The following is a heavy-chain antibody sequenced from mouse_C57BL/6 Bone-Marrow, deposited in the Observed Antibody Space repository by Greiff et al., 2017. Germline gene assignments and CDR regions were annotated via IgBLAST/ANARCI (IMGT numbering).Heavy chain of an antibody. D-gene: IGHD2-10*02. CDR1: GYTFTSYW. J-gene: IGHJ4*01. Sequence: VQLQQPGAELVMPGASVKLSCKASGYTFTSYWMHWVEQRPGQGLEWIGEIDPSDSYTNYNQKFKGKSTLTVDKSSSTAYMQLSSLTSEDSAVYYCARLGMGYYYAMDYWGQGTSVTVSS. V-gene: IGHV1-69*01. CDR3: ARLGMGYYYAMDY. CDR2: IDPSDSYT.